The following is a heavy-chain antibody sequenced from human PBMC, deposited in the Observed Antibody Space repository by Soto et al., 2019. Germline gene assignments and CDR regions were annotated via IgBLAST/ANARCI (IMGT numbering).Heavy chain of an antibody. Sequence: SETLSLTCTVSGGSISSYYWSWIRQPPGKGLEWIGYIYYSGSTNYNPSLKSRVTISVDTSKNHFSLKLSSVTAADTAVYYCATQKGDCGGDCYDYWGQGTLVTVSS. CDR2: IYYSGST. J-gene: IGHJ4*02. CDR3: ATQKGDCGGDCYDY. V-gene: IGHV4-59*08. CDR1: GGSISSYY. D-gene: IGHD2-21*01.